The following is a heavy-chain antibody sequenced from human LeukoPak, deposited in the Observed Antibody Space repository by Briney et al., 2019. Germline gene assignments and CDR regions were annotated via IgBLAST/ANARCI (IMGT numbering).Heavy chain of an antibody. V-gene: IGHV3-53*01. CDR3: AREITMVRGVILV. J-gene: IGHJ6*04. Sequence: PGGSLRLSCAASGFTVSSNYMSWVRQAPGKGLEWVSVIYSGGSTYYADSVKGRFTISRDNSKNTLYLQMNSLRAEDTAVYYCAREITMVRGVILVWGKGTTVTISS. CDR1: GFTVSSNY. D-gene: IGHD3-10*01. CDR2: IYSGGST.